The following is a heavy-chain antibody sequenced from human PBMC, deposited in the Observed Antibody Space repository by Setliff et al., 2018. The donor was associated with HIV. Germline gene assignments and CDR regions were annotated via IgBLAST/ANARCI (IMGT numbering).Heavy chain of an antibody. CDR3: ARESYFYYFDY. Sequence: PSETLSLTCNVSGDSVSGSNWWTWLRQSPGKGLEWIGEVYFDGTTNYNPSLKSRVAMSVDKTDNQFSLNLSSVTAADAAVYYCARESYFYYFDYWGQGTLVTVSS. CDR2: VYFDGTT. D-gene: IGHD3-10*01. V-gene: IGHV4-4*02. J-gene: IGHJ4*02. CDR1: GDSVSGSNW.